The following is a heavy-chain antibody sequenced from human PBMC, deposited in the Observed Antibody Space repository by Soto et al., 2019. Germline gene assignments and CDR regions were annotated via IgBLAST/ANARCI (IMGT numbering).Heavy chain of an antibody. CDR2: MYYSGSA. J-gene: IGHJ4*02. CDR3: ARGPDYGYDY. D-gene: IGHD4-17*01. Sequence: SETLSLTCTVSGGSISNYYWSWIRQPPGKGLEWIGYMYYSGSANYNPSLRSRVTMLIDTSKNQFSLKLSSVTAADTAAYYCARGPDYGYDYWGQGTLVTVSS. V-gene: IGHV4-59*01. CDR1: GGSISNYY.